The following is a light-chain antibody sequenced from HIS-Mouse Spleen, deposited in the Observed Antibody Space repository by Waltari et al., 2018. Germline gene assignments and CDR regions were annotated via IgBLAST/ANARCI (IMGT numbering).Light chain of an antibody. V-gene: IGKV2-28*01. CDR1: QSFLHSHGYNY. J-gene: IGKJ2*01. CDR2: LGS. CDR3: MQALQTPPYT. Sequence: VMTQSQRSLPVTPGAPASISCWSSQSFLHSHGYNYLDWYLQKPGQSPQLLIYLGSNRASGVPDRFSGSGSGTDFTLKISRVEAEDVGVYYCMQALQTPPYTFGQGTKLEIK.